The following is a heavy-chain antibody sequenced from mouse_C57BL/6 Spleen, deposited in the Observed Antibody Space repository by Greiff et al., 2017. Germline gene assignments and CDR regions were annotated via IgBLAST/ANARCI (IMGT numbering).Heavy chain of an antibody. Sequence: QVQLQQPGAELVKPGASVKLSCKASGYTFTSYWMPWVKQRPGRGLEWIGRIDPNSGGTKYNEKFKRKATLTVEQPSSTAYMQLNILTTEDSSVYYCAKSYYSGYYGYAMDYWGQGTSVTVSS. CDR2: IDPNSGGT. CDR3: AKSYYSGYYGYAMDY. CDR1: GYTFTSYW. D-gene: IGHD1-1*02. V-gene: IGHV1-72*01. J-gene: IGHJ4*01.